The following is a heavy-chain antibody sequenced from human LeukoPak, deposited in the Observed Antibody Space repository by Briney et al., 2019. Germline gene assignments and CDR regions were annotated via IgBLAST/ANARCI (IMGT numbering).Heavy chain of an antibody. V-gene: IGHV4-4*02. CDR1: GGSISSSNW. Sequence: SETLSLTCAVSGGSISSSNWWSWVRQPPGKGLEWIGEIYHSGSTNYNPSLKSRVTISVDKSKNQFSLKLSSVTAADTAVYYCARHVVAEGTGGTGAYWGQGTLVTVAS. D-gene: IGHD1-26*01. J-gene: IGHJ1*01. CDR3: ARHVVAEGTGGTGAY. CDR2: IYHSGST.